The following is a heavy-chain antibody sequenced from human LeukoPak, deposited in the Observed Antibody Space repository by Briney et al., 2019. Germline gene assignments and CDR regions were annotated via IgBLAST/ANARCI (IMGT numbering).Heavy chain of an antibody. CDR1: GGSISSYY. CDR3: ARATDILTGYWGHRFDP. CDR2: IYTSGST. Sequence: SETLSLTCTVSGGSISSYYWSWIRQPAGKGLEWIGRIYTSGSTNYNPSLKSRVTMSVDTSKNQFSLKLSSVTAADTAVYYCARATDILTGYWGHRFDPWGQGTLVTVSS. J-gene: IGHJ5*02. V-gene: IGHV4-4*07. D-gene: IGHD3-9*01.